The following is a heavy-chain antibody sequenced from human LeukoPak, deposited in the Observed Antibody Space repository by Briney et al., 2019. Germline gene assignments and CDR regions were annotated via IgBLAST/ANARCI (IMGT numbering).Heavy chain of an antibody. D-gene: IGHD2-15*01. V-gene: IGHV3-23*01. J-gene: IGHJ4*02. CDR2: ISGSGGST. Sequence: GGSLRLSCAASGFTFSSYAMSWVRQAPGKGLEWVSGISGSGGSTYYADSVKGRFTIFRDNSKNTLYLQMNSPRAEDTAVYHCANGWSPDYWGRGTLVTVSS. CDR3: ANGWSPDY. CDR1: GFTFSSYA.